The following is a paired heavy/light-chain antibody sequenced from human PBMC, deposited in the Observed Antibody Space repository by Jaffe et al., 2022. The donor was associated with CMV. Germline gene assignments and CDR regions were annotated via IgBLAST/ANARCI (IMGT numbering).Heavy chain of an antibody. V-gene: IGHV3-33*01. D-gene: IGHD3-3*01. J-gene: IGHJ6*02. Sequence: QVQLVESGGGVVQPGRSLRLSCAASGFTFSSYGMHWVRQAPGKGLEWVAVIWYDGSNKYYADSVKGRFTISRDNSKNTLYLQMNSLRAEDTAVYYCARDGEGGTIFGVAPPYGMDVWGQGTTVTVSS. CDR1: GFTFSSYG. CDR2: IWYDGSNK. CDR3: ARDGEGGTIFGVAPPYGMDV.
Light chain of an antibody. CDR2: KDS. CDR1: VLAKKY. J-gene: IGLJ2*01. CDR3: YSAADNRGV. V-gene: IGLV3-27*01. Sequence: SYELTQPSSVSVSPGQTARITCSGDVLAKKYARWFQQKPGQAPVLVIYKDSERPSGIPERFSGSSSGTTVTLTISGAQVEDEADYYCYSAADNRGVFGGGTKLTVL.